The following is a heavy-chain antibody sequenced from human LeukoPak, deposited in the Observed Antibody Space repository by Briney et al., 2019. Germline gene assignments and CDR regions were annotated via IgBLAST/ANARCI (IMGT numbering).Heavy chain of an antibody. D-gene: IGHD2-15*01. CDR1: GYTFTGYY. V-gene: IGHV1-2*06. CDR3: ARGYCSGGSCYSVENWFDP. Sequence: ASVKVSCKAAGYTFTGYYMFWVRQAPGQGLEWMGRINPDSGGTNYAQKFQGRVTMTRDTSVSTAYMELSRLRSDDTAVYYCARGYCSGGSCYSVENWFDPWGQGTLVTVSS. J-gene: IGHJ5*02. CDR2: INPDSGGT.